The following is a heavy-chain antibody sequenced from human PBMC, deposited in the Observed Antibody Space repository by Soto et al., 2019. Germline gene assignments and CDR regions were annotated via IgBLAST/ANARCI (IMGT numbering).Heavy chain of an antibody. V-gene: IGHV4-38-2*01. D-gene: IGHD3-22*01. CDR2: IYHSGST. J-gene: IGHJ3*02. CDR3: ARPGTYYYDSSGYYYSNGPWSSFDI. Sequence: LETLSLTGAVSGYSISSGYYWGWIRQPPGKGLEWIGSIYHSGSTYYNPSLKSRVTISVDTSKNQFSLKLSSVTAADTAVYYCARPGTYYYDSSGYYYSNGPWSSFDIWGQGTMVT. CDR1: GYSISSGYY.